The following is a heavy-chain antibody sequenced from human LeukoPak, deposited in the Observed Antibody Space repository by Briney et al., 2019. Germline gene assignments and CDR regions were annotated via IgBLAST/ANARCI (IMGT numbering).Heavy chain of an antibody. Sequence: GGSLRLSCAAPGFTFSSYSMNWVRQAPGKGLEWVSSITSSGAYKNYADSVKGRFTISRDNAKNSLYLQMNSLRAEDTAVYYCARETSGQDWGQGTLVTVSS. J-gene: IGHJ4*02. CDR3: ARETSGQD. CDR1: GFTFSSYS. V-gene: IGHV3-21*01. CDR2: ITSSGAYK. D-gene: IGHD5-12*01.